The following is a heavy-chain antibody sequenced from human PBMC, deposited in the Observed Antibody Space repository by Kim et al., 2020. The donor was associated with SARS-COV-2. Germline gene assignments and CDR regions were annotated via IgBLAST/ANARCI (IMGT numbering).Heavy chain of an antibody. Sequence: ADSVKGRFTISRDNSKNTLYLQMNSLRAEDTAVYYCAKDQTYYYYYGMDVWGQGTTVTVSS. J-gene: IGHJ6*02. CDR3: AKDQTYYYYYGMDV. V-gene: IGHV3-23*01.